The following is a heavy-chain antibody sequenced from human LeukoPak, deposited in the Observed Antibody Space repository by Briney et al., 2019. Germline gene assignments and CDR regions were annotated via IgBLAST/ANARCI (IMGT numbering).Heavy chain of an antibody. J-gene: IGHJ4*02. CDR2: ISGSGGST. CDR1: GFTFSSYA. V-gene: IGHV3-23*01. CDR3: AKDMVRGVTPTIICDY. Sequence: PGGSLRLSCAASGFTFSSYAMSWVRQAPGKVLEWVSAISGSGGSTYYADSVKGRFTISRDNSKNTLYLQMNSLRAEDTAVYYCAKDMVRGVTPTIICDYWGQGTLVTVSS. D-gene: IGHD3-10*01.